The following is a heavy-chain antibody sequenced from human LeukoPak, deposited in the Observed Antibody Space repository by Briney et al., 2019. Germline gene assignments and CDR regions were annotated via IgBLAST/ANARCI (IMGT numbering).Heavy chain of an antibody. Sequence: GASVKVSCKASGYTSTSYDINWVRQATGQGLEWMGWMNPNSGNTGYAQKFQGRVTMTRNTSISTAYMELSSLRSEDTAVYYCAREKGYCSSTSCYGAGGMDVWGQGTTVTVSS. D-gene: IGHD2-2*01. V-gene: IGHV1-8*01. CDR1: GYTSTSYD. CDR2: MNPNSGNT. CDR3: AREKGYCSSTSCYGAGGMDV. J-gene: IGHJ6*02.